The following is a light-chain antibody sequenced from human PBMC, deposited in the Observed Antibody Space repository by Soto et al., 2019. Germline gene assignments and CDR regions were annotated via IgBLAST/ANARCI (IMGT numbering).Light chain of an antibody. Sequence: DIQMTQSPSTLSGSVGDRVTITCRASQSISSWLAWYQQKPGKAPKLLIYSASTLQSGVPSRFSGSGSGTDFTLTITSLQPEDFGTYYCHQTYSTPQTCGQGTKVDIK. V-gene: IGKV1-39*01. CDR3: HQTYSTPQT. CDR1: QSISSW. CDR2: SAS. J-gene: IGKJ1*01.